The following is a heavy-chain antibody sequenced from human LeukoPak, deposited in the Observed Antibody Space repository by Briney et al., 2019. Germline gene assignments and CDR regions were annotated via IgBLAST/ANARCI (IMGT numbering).Heavy chain of an antibody. CDR3: ARHEYGGYGEGYFDY. Sequence: GGSLRLSCAASEFTFSSYAMHWVRQAPGKGLEWVAVISYDGSNKYYADSVKGRFTISRDNSKNTLYLQMNSLRAEDTAVYYCARHEYGGYGEGYFDYWGQGTLVTVSS. J-gene: IGHJ4*02. CDR1: EFTFSSYA. CDR2: ISYDGSNK. D-gene: IGHD5-12*01. V-gene: IGHV3-30-3*01.